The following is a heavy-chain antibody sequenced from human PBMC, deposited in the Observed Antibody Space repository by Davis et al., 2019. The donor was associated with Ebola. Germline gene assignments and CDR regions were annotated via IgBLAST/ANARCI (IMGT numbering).Heavy chain of an antibody. V-gene: IGHV1-18*01. D-gene: IGHD2-21*02. CDR1: GYTFTSYA. CDR2: ISAYNGNT. CDR3: ARGPSVATAHYFDY. Sequence: ASVKVSCKASGYTFTSYAMHWVRQAPGQRLEWMGWISAYNGNTNYAQKLQGRVTMTTDTSTSTAYMELNSLTSEDTAVYYCARGPSVATAHYFDYWGQGTLVTVSS. J-gene: IGHJ4*02.